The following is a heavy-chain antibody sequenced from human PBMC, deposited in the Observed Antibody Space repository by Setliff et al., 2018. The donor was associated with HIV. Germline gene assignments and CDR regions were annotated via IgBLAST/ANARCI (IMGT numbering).Heavy chain of an antibody. Sequence: ASVKVSCKASGYTFTSYDIHWVRQAPGQGLEWMGWINPNSSDTNYAQKFQGRVTMTRDTSISTAYMELSNLRSEDTAVYYCVRRATAAEVFDYWGQGTLVTVSS. V-gene: IGHV1-2*02. J-gene: IGHJ4*02. CDR3: VRRATAAEVFDY. CDR2: INPNSSDT. CDR1: GYTFTSYD. D-gene: IGHD6-13*01.